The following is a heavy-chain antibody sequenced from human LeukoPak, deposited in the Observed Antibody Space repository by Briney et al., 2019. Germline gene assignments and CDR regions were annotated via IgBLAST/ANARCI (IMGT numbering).Heavy chain of an antibody. CDR1: GGSFSGYY. CDR3: ARGLPGYCSGGSCYRFGY. Sequence: PSETLSLTCAVYGGSFSGYYWSWLRQPPGKGLEWFGEINHSGSTNYNPTLTSRVTISVDTSKNQFSLKLSSVTAADTAVYYCARGLPGYCSGGSCYRFGYWGQGTLVTVSS. CDR2: INHSGST. D-gene: IGHD2-15*01. J-gene: IGHJ4*02. V-gene: IGHV4-34*01.